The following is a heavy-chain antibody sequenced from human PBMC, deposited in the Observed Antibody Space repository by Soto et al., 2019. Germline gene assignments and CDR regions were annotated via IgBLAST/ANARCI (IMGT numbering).Heavy chain of an antibody. CDR2: IYPGDSDT. V-gene: IGHV5-51*01. CDR3: ARQLILTDYYYYGMDV. Sequence: PVDSLKISCNGSGYSFTSYWNGWGRQMPWKGLEWMGIIYPGDSDTRYSPSFQGQVTISADKSISTAYLQWSSLKASDTAMYYCARQLILTDYYYYGMDVWGQGTTVTVSS. CDR1: GYSFTSYW. J-gene: IGHJ6*02.